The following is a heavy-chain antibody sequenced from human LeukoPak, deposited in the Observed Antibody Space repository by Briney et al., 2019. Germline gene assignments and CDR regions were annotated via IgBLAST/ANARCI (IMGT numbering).Heavy chain of an antibody. CDR1: GGTFSSYA. CDR2: IIPIFGTA. V-gene: IGHV1-69*05. CDR3: ARDLYSSGWYDAFDI. J-gene: IGHJ3*02. D-gene: IGHD6-19*01. Sequence: SVKVSCKASGGTFSSYAISWVRQAPGQGLEWMGRIIPIFGTANYAQKFQGRVTITTDESTSTAYMELSGLRSEDTAVYYCARDLYSSGWYDAFDIWGQGTMVTVSS.